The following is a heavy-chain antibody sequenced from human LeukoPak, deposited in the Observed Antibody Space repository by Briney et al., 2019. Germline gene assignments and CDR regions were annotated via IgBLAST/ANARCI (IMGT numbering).Heavy chain of an antibody. V-gene: IGHV5-51*01. CDR3: ARHTPPQALVWSLRGAFDI. Sequence: GESLKISCKGSGYSFTSYWIGWVRQMPGKGLEWMGIIYPGDSDTRYSPSFQGQVTISADKSISTAYLQWSSLKASDTAMYYCARHTPPQALVWSLRGAFDIWGQGTMVTVSS. CDR1: GYSFTSYW. J-gene: IGHJ3*02. D-gene: IGHD3-9*01. CDR2: IYPGDSDT.